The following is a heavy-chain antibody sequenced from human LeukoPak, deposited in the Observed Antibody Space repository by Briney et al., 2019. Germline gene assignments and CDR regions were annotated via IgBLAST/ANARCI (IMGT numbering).Heavy chain of an antibody. J-gene: IGHJ4*02. CDR1: GGSISSGSYY. D-gene: IGHD3-9*01. V-gene: IGHV4-61*02. CDR3: ARGGLRYFDWLLPPFDY. Sequence: SQTLSLTCTVSGGSISSGSYYWSWIRQPAGKGLEWIGRIYTSGSTNYNPSLKSRVTISVDTSKNQFSLKLSSVTAADTAVYYCARGGLRYFDWLLPPFDYWGQGTLVTVSS. CDR2: IYTSGST.